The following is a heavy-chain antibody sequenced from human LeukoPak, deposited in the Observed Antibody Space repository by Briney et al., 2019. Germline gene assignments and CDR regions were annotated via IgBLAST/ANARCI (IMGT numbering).Heavy chain of an antibody. D-gene: IGHD2-8*01. CDR3: ARDLMLSTRFFDY. CDR2: INHSGST. J-gene: IGHJ4*02. V-gene: IGHV4-34*01. Sequence: SETLSLTCAVYGGSFSGYYWSWIRQPPGKGLEWIGEINHSGSTNYNPSLKSRVTISVDTSKNQFSLKLSSVTAADTAVYYCARDLMLSTRFFDYWGQGTLVTVSS. CDR1: GGSFSGYY.